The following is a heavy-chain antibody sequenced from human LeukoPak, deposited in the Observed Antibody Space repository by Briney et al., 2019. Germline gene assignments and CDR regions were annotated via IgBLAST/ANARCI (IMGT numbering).Heavy chain of an antibody. V-gene: IGHV3-21*01. Sequence: GGSPRLSCVASGFNLSTYSMNWVRQAPGKGLEWVSSISSTGSFIYYRDSVKGRFTISRDNSKNTLYLQMNSLRAEDTAVYYCARDRPGYCSSTSCHNWGQGTLVTVSS. CDR2: ISSTGSFI. CDR3: ARDRPGYCSSTSCHN. J-gene: IGHJ4*02. D-gene: IGHD2-2*02. CDR1: GFNLSTYS.